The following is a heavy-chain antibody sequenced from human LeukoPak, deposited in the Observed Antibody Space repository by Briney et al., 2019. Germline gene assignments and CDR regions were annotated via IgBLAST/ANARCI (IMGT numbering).Heavy chain of an antibody. D-gene: IGHD1-26*01. V-gene: IGHV3-7*05. J-gene: IGHJ4*02. Sequence: PGGSLRLSCAASGFSFSSYWMSWVRQAPGKGLECVANIKQDGSESNYVGSVKGRFTISRDNAKNSLYLQMNSLRAEDTAVYYCAKDSYSKGDYWGQGTLVTVSS. CDR2: IKQDGSES. CDR1: GFSFSSYW. CDR3: AKDSYSKGDY.